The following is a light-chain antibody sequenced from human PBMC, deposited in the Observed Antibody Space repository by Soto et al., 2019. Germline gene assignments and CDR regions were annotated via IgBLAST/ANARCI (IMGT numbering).Light chain of an antibody. J-gene: IGKJ4*01. CDR1: QDISEY. CDR2: AAS. Sequence: DIQMTQSPSSLSASVGDRVTITFQASQDISEYLSWCQQKPGKAPKLLIFAASNLETGVPARFSASGSGTKFSLTISSLQPEDIATYYCQQYDSLPLTFGGGTKVDIK. V-gene: IGKV1-33*01. CDR3: QQYDSLPLT.